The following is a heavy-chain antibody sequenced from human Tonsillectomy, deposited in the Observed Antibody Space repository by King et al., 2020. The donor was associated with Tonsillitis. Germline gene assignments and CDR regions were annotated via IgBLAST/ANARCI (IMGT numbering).Heavy chain of an antibody. CDR1: GFTFRSYA. J-gene: IGHJ4*02. V-gene: IGHV3-64D*06. Sequence: VQLVESGGGLVQPGGSLRLSCSVSGFTFRSYAMHWVRQAPGKGLEDISAISSNGFSRYYADSVKGRFTISRDNSKNTLYLQMSSLRGDDTAIYYCVKDQFTIFGVVNRFDNWGQGTLVTVSP. D-gene: IGHD3-3*01. CDR3: VKDQFTIFGVVNRFDN. CDR2: ISSNGFSR.